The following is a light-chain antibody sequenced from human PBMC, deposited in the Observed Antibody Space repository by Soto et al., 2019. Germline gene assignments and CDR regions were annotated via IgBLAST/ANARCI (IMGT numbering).Light chain of an antibody. CDR2: GAS. CDR3: QQYNTWLWT. V-gene: IGKV3-15*01. Sequence: EVGMTQSPATLSVSPGERATLSCRASPNVNANLAWYQQTPGQAPRLLIHGASTRATGLPARFSGSGFGTEFFLAISSLQAEDFAVYYCQQYNTWLWTFGQGTKVEGK. J-gene: IGKJ1*01. CDR1: PNVNAN.